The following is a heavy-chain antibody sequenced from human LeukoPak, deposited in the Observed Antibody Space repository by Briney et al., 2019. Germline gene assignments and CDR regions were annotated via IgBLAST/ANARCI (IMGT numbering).Heavy chain of an antibody. CDR2: MNPNSGNT. V-gene: IGHV1-8*01. CDR3: ARTYYDSSGYYLGLGY. D-gene: IGHD3-22*01. J-gene: IGHJ4*02. Sequence: ASVKVSCKASGYTFTSYDINWVRQATGQGLEWMGWMNPNSGNTGYAQKFQGRVTMTRNTSISTAYMELSSLRSEDTAVYYCARTYYDSSGYYLGLGYWGQGTLVTDSS. CDR1: GYTFTSYD.